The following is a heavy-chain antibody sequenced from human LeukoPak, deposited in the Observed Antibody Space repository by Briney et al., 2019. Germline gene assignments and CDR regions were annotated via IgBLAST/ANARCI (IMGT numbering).Heavy chain of an antibody. J-gene: IGHJ5*02. V-gene: IGHV3-74*01. CDR2: INSDGSST. CDR1: GFTFSSYW. D-gene: IGHD3-22*01. Sequence: GGSLRLSCAASGFTFSSYWMHWVRQAPGKGLVWVSHINSDGSSTNYADSVKGRFIISRDNAKNTLYLQMNSLRAEDTAVYYCARADRNYYDSSGYLRGFDPWGQGTLVTVSS. CDR3: ARADRNYYDSSGYLRGFDP.